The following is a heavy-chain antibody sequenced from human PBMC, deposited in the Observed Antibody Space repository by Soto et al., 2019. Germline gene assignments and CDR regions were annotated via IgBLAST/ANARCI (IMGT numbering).Heavy chain of an antibody. CDR3: ARESAYYDFWSGYSVDWFDP. V-gene: IGHV4-61*01. CDR1: VRSFSSGSYY. D-gene: IGHD3-3*01. J-gene: IGHJ5*02. CDR2: IYYSGST. Sequence: PSETLSRTCTVSVRSFSSGSYYGSWVRQPPGKGLEWIGYIYYSGSTNYNPSLKSRVTISVDTSKNQFSLKLSSVTAADTAVYYCARESAYYDFWSGYSVDWFDPWGQGTLVTVSS.